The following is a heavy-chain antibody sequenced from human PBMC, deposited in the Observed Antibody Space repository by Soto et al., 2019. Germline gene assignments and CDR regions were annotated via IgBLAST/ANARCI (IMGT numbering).Heavy chain of an antibody. CDR3: ARDRCIVGATIDAFDS. D-gene: IGHD1-26*01. V-gene: IGHV1-46*01. Sequence: ASLKVSCKASGYTFTSYYMHWDQQAPGQRLEWMGIINPSGGSTSYTQKFQGRSTMTRDTSTSTGYIELSGLRSEDMVVYYCARDRCIVGATIDAFDSWGQGRMVTVSS. J-gene: IGHJ3*02. CDR1: GYTFTSYY. CDR2: INPSGGST.